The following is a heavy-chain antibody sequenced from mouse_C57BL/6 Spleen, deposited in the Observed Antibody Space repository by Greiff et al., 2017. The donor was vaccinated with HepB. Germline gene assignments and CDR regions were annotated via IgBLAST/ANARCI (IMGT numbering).Heavy chain of an antibody. D-gene: IGHD1-1*01. V-gene: IGHV1-80*01. CDR1: GYAFSSYW. CDR3: ARKGDGSSPFDY. J-gene: IGHJ2*01. CDR2: IYPGDGDT. Sequence: VQLQQSGAELVKPGASVKISCKASGYAFSSYWMNWVKQRPGKGLEWIGQIYPGDGDTNYNGKFKGKATLTADKSSSTAYMQLSSLTSEDSSVYFCARKGDGSSPFDYWGQGTTLTVSS.